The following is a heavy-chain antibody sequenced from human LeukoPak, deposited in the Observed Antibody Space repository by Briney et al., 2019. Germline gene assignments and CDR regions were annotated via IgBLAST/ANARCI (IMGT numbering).Heavy chain of an antibody. V-gene: IGHV3-7*03. CDR2: IKQDGSET. J-gene: IGHJ5*02. CDR1: GFTFTNYW. D-gene: IGHD4-17*01. Sequence: GGSLRLSCAASGFTFTNYWMSWVRQAPGKGLEWVAYIKQDGSETKYVDSVKGRFTISRDNAKNSLYLYMNNLRAEDTALYYCAKAAYGDYVNWFDPWGQGILVIVSS. CDR3: AKAAYGDYVNWFDP.